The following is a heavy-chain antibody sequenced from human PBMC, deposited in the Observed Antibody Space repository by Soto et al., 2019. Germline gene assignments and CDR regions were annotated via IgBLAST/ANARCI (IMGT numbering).Heavy chain of an antibody. Sequence: PGGSLRLSCAASGFTFSSYAMHWVRQAPGKGLEWVAVISYDGSNKYYADSVKGRFTISRDNSKNTLYLQMNSLRAEDTAVYYCAREWYGMDVWGQGTKVTVS. CDR2: ISYDGSNK. V-gene: IGHV3-30-3*01. J-gene: IGHJ6*02. CDR1: GFTFSSYA. CDR3: AREWYGMDV.